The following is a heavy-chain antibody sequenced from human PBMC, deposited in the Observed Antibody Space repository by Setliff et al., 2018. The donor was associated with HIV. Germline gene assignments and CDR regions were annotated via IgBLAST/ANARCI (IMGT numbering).Heavy chain of an antibody. CDR3: ARVTLRITMIVVVTDAFDI. CDR2: ISAYNGNT. J-gene: IGHJ3*02. CDR1: GYTFTSYG. V-gene: IGHV1-18*01. Sequence: ASVKVSCKASGYTFTSYGISWVRQAPGQGLEWMGWISAYNGNTNYAQKLQGRVTMTTDTSTSTAYMELRSLRSDDTAVYYCARVTLRITMIVVVTDAFDIWGQGTMVTVSS. D-gene: IGHD3-22*01.